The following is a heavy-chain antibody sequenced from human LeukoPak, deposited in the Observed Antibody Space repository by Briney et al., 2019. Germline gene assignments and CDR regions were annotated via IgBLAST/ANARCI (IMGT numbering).Heavy chain of an antibody. D-gene: IGHD5-24*01. CDR3: ARGRDGYNFLNRGEYYYFDY. J-gene: IGHJ4*02. CDR2: IYHSGST. Sequence: SETLSLTCTVSGGSISSSSYYWGWIRQPPGKGLEWIGSIYHSGSTYYNPSLKSRVTISVDTSKNQFSLKLSSVTAADTAVYYCARGRDGYNFLNRGEYYYFDYWGQGTLVTVSS. CDR1: GGSISSSSYY. V-gene: IGHV4-39*07.